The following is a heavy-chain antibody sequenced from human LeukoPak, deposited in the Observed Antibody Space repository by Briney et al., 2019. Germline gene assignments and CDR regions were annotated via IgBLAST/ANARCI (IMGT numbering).Heavy chain of an antibody. J-gene: IGHJ4*02. Sequence: ASVKVSCKASGYTFTSYDINWVRQATGQGLEWMGWMNPNSGNTGYAQKFQGRVTMTRNTSISTAYMELSSLRSEDTAVYYCARGFDGYYGSSGLFDYWGQGTLVTVSS. CDR3: ARGFDGYYGSSGLFDY. V-gene: IGHV1-8*01. CDR2: MNPNSGNT. D-gene: IGHD3-22*01. CDR1: GYTFTSYD.